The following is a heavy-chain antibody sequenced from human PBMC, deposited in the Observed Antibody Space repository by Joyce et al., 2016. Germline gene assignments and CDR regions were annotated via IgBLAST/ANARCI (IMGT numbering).Heavy chain of an antibody. CDR3: AQGSHEHQFFRYYFAQ. J-gene: IGHJ4*02. Sequence: QVQLQESGPGLVRPSETVPLTCTVSGASISNTSYYWGWIRQSPGKGLEWIGSNYYGETTYYNPSLRSRVTISLETSKNQLSLQLSSVTAADTAVYYCAQGSHEHQFFRYYFAQWGQGTLVTVSS. V-gene: IGHV4-39*07. CDR1: GASISNTSYY. D-gene: IGHD3-3*01. CDR2: NYYGETT.